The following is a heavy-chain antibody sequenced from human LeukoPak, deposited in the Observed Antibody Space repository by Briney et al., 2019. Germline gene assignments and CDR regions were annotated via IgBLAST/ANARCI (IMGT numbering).Heavy chain of an antibody. CDR1: GLTVSSNY. V-gene: IGHV3-53*01. Sequence: GGSLRLSCAVSGLTVSSNYMTWVRQPPGKGLEWVSVIYSGGTIYYEDSVKGRFTISRDNSKNTLFLQMNSLRAEDTAAYYCAAVGSSIYWGQGTLVTVSS. J-gene: IGHJ4*02. D-gene: IGHD1-26*01. CDR3: AAVGSSIY. CDR2: IYSGGTI.